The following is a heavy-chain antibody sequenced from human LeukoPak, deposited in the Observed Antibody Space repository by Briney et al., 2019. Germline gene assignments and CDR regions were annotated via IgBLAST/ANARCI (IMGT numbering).Heavy chain of an antibody. CDR2: ISGSGGST. J-gene: IGHJ6*02. D-gene: IGHD6-19*01. V-gene: IGHV3-23*01. CDR1: GFTFSSYA. Sequence: GGSLRLSCAASGFTFSSYAMSWVRQAPGKGLEWVSAISGSGGSTYYADSVKGRFTISRDTSKNTLYLQMNSLRAEDTAVYYCAKVWRIAVYYCMDVSGQGTTVTVSS. CDR3: AKVWRIAVYYCMDV.